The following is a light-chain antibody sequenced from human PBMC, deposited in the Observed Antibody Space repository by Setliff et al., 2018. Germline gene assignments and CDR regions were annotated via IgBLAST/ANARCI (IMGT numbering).Light chain of an antibody. Sequence: QSVLIQPPSASESPGSSVTISCTGTSSDIGGCDYVSWYQQHSGKAPKLLIYEVTKRPSGVPDRFSGSKSGNMASLTVSGLQAEDEADYYCSSYAGMSAFYVFGTGTKVTVL. J-gene: IGLJ1*01. CDR1: SSDIGGCDY. CDR2: EVT. V-gene: IGLV2-8*01. CDR3: SSYAGMSAFYV.